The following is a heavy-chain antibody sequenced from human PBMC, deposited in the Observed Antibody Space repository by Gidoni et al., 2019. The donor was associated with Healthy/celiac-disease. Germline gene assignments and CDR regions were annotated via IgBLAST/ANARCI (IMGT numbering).Heavy chain of an antibody. CDR2: INHSGST. Sequence: QVQLQQWGAGLLKPSETLSLTCAVYGGSFSGYSWSWIRQPPGKGLEWIGEINHSGSTNYNPSLKSRVTISVDTSKNQFSLKLSSVTAADTAVYYCARSGAVANWFDPWGQGTLVTVSS. CDR1: GGSFSGYS. D-gene: IGHD6-19*01. J-gene: IGHJ5*02. V-gene: IGHV4-34*01. CDR3: ARSGAVANWFDP.